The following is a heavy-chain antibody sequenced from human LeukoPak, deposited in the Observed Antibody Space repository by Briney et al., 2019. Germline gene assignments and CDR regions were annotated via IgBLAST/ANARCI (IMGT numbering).Heavy chain of an antibody. CDR2: ISYDGSNK. D-gene: IGHD3-10*01. CDR3: GRGPGGYFGLDV. J-gene: IGHJ6*04. Sequence: PGGSLRLSCAASGFTFSSYAMHWVRQAPGKGLEWVAVISYDGSNKYYADSVKGRFTISRDNAKNTLYLQMSSLRVEDTAVYYCGRGPGGYFGLDVWGKGTTVTVSS. V-gene: IGHV3-30-3*01. CDR1: GFTFSSYA.